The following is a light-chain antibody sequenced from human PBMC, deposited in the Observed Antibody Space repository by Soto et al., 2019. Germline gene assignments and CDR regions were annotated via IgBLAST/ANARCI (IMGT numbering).Light chain of an antibody. CDR1: QSISDY. CDR2: AAS. J-gene: IGKJ2*01. CDR3: QQSYSTPYT. V-gene: IGKV1-39*01. Sequence: DIQMTQSPSSLSASVGDRVTITCRASQSISDYLNWYQQKPGKAPNLLIYAASNLQSGVPSRFSCSGSGTDFTLTISSLQPEDSATYYCQQSYSTPYTFGQGTKLEIQ.